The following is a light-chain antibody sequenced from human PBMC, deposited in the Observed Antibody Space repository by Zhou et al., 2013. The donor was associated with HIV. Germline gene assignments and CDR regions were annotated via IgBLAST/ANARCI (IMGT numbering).Light chain of an antibody. CDR1: QSISSY. CDR2: AAS. V-gene: IGKV1-39*01. Sequence: DIQMTQSPSSLSASVGDRVTITCRAGQSISSYLNWYQQKPGKAPKLLIYAASSLQSGVPSRFSGSGSGTDFTLTISSLQPEDFATYYCQQSYSTLYTFGQGTKAGDQT. CDR3: QQSYSTLYT. J-gene: IGKJ2*01.